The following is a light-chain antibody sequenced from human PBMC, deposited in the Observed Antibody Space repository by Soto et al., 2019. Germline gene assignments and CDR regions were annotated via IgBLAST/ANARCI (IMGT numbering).Light chain of an antibody. CDR2: AAS. Sequence: QSVSPWARATLSCRASQSVSSNLAWYQQKPGLPPRLLIYAASTRATGIPARFSGNGSETEFTLTIDSLQSEDYALYYCQQYNKWPPWTFGQGTKVDIK. CDR1: QSVSSN. CDR3: QQYNKWPPWT. V-gene: IGKV3-15*01. J-gene: IGKJ1*01.